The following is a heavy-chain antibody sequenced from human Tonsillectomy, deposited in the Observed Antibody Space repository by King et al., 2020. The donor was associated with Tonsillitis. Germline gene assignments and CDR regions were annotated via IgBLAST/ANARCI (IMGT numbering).Heavy chain of an antibody. CDR1: GFTFSSYA. Sequence: VQLVESGGGLVQPGGSLRLSCAASGFTFSSYAMSWVRQAPGKGLEWGSAISDSGGSTYYADSVMGRFTISRYNSKNTLYLQMNSLRAEDTAVYYCAKLRDSSGYYYYYFDYWGQGTLVTVSS. J-gene: IGHJ4*02. D-gene: IGHD3-22*01. V-gene: IGHV3-23*04. CDR2: ISDSGGST. CDR3: AKLRDSSGYYYYYFDY.